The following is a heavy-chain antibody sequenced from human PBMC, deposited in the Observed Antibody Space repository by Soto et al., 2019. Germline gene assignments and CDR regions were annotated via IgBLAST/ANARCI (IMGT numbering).Heavy chain of an antibody. CDR3: LIAVAGSFAPDY. CDR1: GFTFSTYS. CDR2: ISSSSTYI. Sequence: VGSLRLSGAASGFTFSTYSMNWVRQAPGKGLEWVSYISSSSTYIYYADSVKGRFTISRDNAKNSLYLQMNSLRAEDTAVYYCLIAVAGSFAPDYWGQGTLVTVSS. V-gene: IGHV3-21*01. D-gene: IGHD6-19*01. J-gene: IGHJ4*02.